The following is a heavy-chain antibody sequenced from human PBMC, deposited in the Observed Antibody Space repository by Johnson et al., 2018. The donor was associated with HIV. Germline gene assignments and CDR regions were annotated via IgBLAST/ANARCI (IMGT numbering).Heavy chain of an antibody. CDR2: IRSKANSYAT. CDR3: TRQADI. CDR1: GFTVRNNY. V-gene: IGHV3-73*01. J-gene: IGHJ3*02. Sequence: VQLVESGGGWIQPGGSLRLSCAVSGFTVRNNYMSWVRQASGKGLEWVGRIRSKANSYATAYAASVKGRFTISRDDSKNTAYLQMNSLKTEDTAVDYCTRQADIWGQGTMVTVSS.